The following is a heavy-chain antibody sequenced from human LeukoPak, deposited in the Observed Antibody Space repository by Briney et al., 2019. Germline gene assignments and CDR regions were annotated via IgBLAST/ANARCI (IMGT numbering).Heavy chain of an antibody. J-gene: IGHJ3*01. D-gene: IGHD4-17*01. CDR1: GLTFSSYA. V-gene: IGHV3-23*01. Sequence: PGGSLRLSCAASGLTFSSYAMMWLRQAPGKGLEWVSAIIGNGGWALYADSVKGRFTISRDNSKNTLYLQMSSLRAEDTAVYYCAKDPNGDYIGASDFWGQGTMVTVSS. CDR3: AKDPNGDYIGASDF. CDR2: IIGNGGWA.